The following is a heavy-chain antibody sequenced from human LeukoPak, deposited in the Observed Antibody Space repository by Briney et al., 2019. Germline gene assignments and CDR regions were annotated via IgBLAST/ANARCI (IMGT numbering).Heavy chain of an antibody. CDR2: ISTYNGDT. D-gene: IGHD1-1*01. V-gene: IGHV1-18*01. CDR3: ARDHNWVVDY. CDR1: GYTFTNYG. J-gene: IGHJ4*02. Sequence: ASVKVSCTASGYTFTNYGIRWVRQAPGQGLEWMGWISTYNGDTNYAQKLQGRVTMTTDTSTSTAYMALRSLRSDDTAVYYCARDHNWVVDYWGQGTLVTVSS.